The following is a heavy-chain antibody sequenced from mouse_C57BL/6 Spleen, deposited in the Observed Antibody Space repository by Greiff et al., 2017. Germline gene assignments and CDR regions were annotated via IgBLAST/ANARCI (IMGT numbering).Heavy chain of an antibody. D-gene: IGHD1-1*01. CDR3: ARDADYGLDY. V-gene: IGHV7-1*01. J-gene: IGHJ2*01. CDR1: GFTFSDFY. Sequence: EVQVVESGGGLVQSGRSLRLSCATSGFTFSDFYMEWVRQAPGKGLEWIAASRNKANDYTTEYSASVKGRFIVSRDTSQSILYLQMNALRAEDTAIYYCARDADYGLDYWGQGTTLTVSS. CDR2: SRNKANDYTT.